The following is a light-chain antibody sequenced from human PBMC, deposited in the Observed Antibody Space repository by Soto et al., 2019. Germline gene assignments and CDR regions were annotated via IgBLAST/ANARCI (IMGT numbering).Light chain of an antibody. Sequence: ETVLTQSQGTLYLSPGERATLSFGANETVNNNFLAWYGQKPGQAPRLLIHGPSRRASGIPDRFSGSGSGTDFTLTISRLEPEDFAVYYCQQYGNFPYTFGPGTKVDI. CDR2: GPS. CDR3: QQYGNFPYT. J-gene: IGKJ2*01. V-gene: IGKV3-20*01. CDR1: ETVNNNF.